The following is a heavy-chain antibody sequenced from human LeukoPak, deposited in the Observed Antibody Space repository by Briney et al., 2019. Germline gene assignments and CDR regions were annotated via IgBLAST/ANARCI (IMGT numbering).Heavy chain of an antibody. V-gene: IGHV3-21*01. Sequence: PGGSLRLSCAASGFTFSSYSMNWVRQAPGKGLEWVSSISSSSSYIYYADSVKGRFTISRDNAKNSLYLQMNSLRAGDTAVYYCARRGQLELLSAFDIWGQGTMVTVSS. CDR2: ISSSSSYI. CDR1: GFTFSSYS. J-gene: IGHJ3*02. D-gene: IGHD1-7*01. CDR3: ARRGQLELLSAFDI.